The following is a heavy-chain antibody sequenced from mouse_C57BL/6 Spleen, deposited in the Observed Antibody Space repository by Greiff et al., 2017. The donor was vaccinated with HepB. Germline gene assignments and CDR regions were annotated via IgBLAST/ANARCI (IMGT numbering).Heavy chain of an antibody. J-gene: IGHJ2*01. CDR3: ARWGTTVERLDY. V-gene: IGHV1-64*01. Sequence: QVQLQQPGAELVKPGASVKLSCKASGYTFTSYWMHWVKQRPGQGLEWIGMIHPNSGSTNYNQKFKGKSTLTVDKSSSTAYMQLSSLTSEDSAVYYCARWGTTVERLDYWGQGTTLTVSS. CDR1: GYTFTSYW. CDR2: IHPNSGST. D-gene: IGHD1-1*01.